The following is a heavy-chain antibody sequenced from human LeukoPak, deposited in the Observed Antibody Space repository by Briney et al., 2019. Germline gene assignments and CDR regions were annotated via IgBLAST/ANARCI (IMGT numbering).Heavy chain of an antibody. J-gene: IGHJ6*03. D-gene: IGHD2-8*01. V-gene: IGHV3-15*01. CDR2: IKSKTDGGTT. CDR1: GFTFSNAW. CDR3: TTEPPYIVLMVYAPGTYYMDV. Sequence: SGGSLRLSCAASGFTFSNAWMSWVRQAPGKGLEWVGRIKSKTDGGTTDYAAPVKGRFTISRDDSKNTLYLQMNSLKTEDTAVYYCTTEPPYIVLMVYAPGTYYMDVWGKGTTVTVSS.